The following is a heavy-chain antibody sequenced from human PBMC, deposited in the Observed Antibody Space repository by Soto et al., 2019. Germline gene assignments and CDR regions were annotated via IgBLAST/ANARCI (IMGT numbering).Heavy chain of an antibody. CDR2: ISDSTAYI. CDR1: GFTFSFYT. J-gene: IGHJ4*02. V-gene: IGHV3-21*01. CDR3: ARRIVATMADLDY. Sequence: PGGSLRLSCAASGFTFSFYTMTWVRQAPGKGLEWVSSISDSTAYIYYAESVKGRFTISRDNAKNSLYLQMNSLRAEDTAIYYCARRIVATMADLDYWGQGTLVTVSS. D-gene: IGHD5-12*01.